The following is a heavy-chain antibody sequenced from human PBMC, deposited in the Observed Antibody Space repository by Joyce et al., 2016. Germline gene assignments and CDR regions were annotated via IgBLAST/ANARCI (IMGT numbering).Heavy chain of an antibody. V-gene: IGHV1-2*06. CDR1: GYNFYDSY. CDR2: INPDSGGT. Sequence: VQSGAEVKEPGASVTVSCKASGYNFYDSYIHWVRQAPGEGLQWMGRINPDSGGTNYAQKFQGRVTLTRDASISTVFMEVSRLRSDDTAVYFCARGPMPPYAFDVWGQGTLVTVSA. CDR3: ARGPMPPYAFDV. D-gene: IGHD2-2*01. J-gene: IGHJ3*01.